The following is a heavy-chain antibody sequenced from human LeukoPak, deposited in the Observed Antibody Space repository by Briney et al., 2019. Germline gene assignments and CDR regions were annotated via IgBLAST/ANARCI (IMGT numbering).Heavy chain of an antibody. Sequence: GASVKVSCKASGGTFSSYAISWVRQAPGQGLEWMGEIIPIFGTANYAQKFQGRVTINTDESTSTAYMELSSLRSEDTAVYYCATITGTNIDGDYYYYMDVWGKGTTVTVSS. CDR3: ATITGTNIDGDYYYYMDV. J-gene: IGHJ6*03. CDR1: GGTFSSYA. CDR2: IIPIFGTA. V-gene: IGHV1-69*05. D-gene: IGHD1-7*01.